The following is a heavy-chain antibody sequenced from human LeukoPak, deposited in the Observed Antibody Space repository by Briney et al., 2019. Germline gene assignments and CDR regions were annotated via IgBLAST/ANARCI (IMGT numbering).Heavy chain of an antibody. CDR3: ARSGYCSGGSCYSGAFDI. CDR1: GYTFTGYY. CDR2: INPNSGGT. Sequence: GASVKVSCKASGYTFTGYYMHWVRQAPGQGLEWMGWINPNSGGTNYAQKFQGRVTMTRDTSISTAYMELSRLRSDDTAVYYCARSGYCSGGSCYSGAFDIWGQGTMVTVSS. J-gene: IGHJ3*02. D-gene: IGHD2-15*01. V-gene: IGHV1-2*02.